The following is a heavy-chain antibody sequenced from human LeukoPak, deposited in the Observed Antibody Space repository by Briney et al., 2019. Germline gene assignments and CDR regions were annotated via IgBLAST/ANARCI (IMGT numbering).Heavy chain of an antibody. D-gene: IGHD2-2*01. CDR2: INTNTGNP. J-gene: IGHJ5*02. CDR3: ARDPGDDLVVPGDP. V-gene: IGHV7-4-1*02. Sequence: GASVKVSCKASGYTFIDYAINWVRQAPGKGLEWMVWINTNTGNPTYAQGFTGRVVFSLDTSVSTTYLQNSSLKAEDTAVYYCARDPGDDLVVPGDPWGQGTLVTVSS. CDR1: GYTFIDYA.